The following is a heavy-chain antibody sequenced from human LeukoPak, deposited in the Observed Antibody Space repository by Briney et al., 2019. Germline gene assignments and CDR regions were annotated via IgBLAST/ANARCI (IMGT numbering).Heavy chain of an antibody. D-gene: IGHD2-2*01. J-gene: IGHJ4*02. Sequence: GGSLRLSCAASGLTFSSYAMSWVRQAPGKGLEWVSAISGSGGSTYYADSVEGRLSISRDNSKNTLYLQMNRLRAEDTAVDYCAKDPYCSSTSCSPSFDYWGQGTLVTVSS. V-gene: IGHV3-23*01. CDR2: ISGSGGST. CDR3: AKDPYCSSTSCSPSFDY. CDR1: GLTFSSYA.